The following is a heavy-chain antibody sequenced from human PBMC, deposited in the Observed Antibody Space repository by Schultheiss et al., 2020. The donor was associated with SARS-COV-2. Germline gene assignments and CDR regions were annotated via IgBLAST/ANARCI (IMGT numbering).Heavy chain of an antibody. CDR3: ARLRDFNWFDL. D-gene: IGHD5-24*01. Sequence: SETLSLTCAVYGGSFSGYYWSWIRQPPGKGLEWIGEIYHSGSTNYNPSLKSRVTMSVDTSKNQFSLKLSSVTAADTAVYYCARLRDFNWFDLWGQGTLVTVSS. V-gene: IGHV4-34*01. CDR1: GGSFSGYY. J-gene: IGHJ5*02. CDR2: IYHSGST.